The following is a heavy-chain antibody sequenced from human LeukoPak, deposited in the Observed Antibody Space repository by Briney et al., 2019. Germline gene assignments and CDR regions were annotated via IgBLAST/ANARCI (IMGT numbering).Heavy chain of an antibody. CDR3: ARGRRRYSGYDSPFWFDP. Sequence: ASVKVSCKASGGTFSSYAISWVRQAPGQGLEWMGRIIPILGIANYAQKFQGRVTITADKSTSTAYMELSSLRSEDTAVYYCARGRRRYSGYDSPFWFDPWGQGTLVTVSS. CDR2: IIPILGIA. V-gene: IGHV1-69*04. D-gene: IGHD5-12*01. J-gene: IGHJ5*02. CDR1: GGTFSSYA.